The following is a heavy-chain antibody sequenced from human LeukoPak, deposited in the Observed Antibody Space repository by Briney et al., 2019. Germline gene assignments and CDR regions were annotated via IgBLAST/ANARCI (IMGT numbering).Heavy chain of an antibody. V-gene: IGHV1-46*01. J-gene: IGHJ4*02. CDR2: INPSGGST. Sequence: ASVKASCKASGYTFTSYYMHWVRQAPGQGLEWMGIINPSGGSTSYAQKFQGRVTMTRNTSTSTVYMELSSLRSEDTAVYYCALAKARGWYVYWGQGTLVTVSS. CDR1: GYTFTSYY. D-gene: IGHD6-19*01. CDR3: ALAKARGWYVY.